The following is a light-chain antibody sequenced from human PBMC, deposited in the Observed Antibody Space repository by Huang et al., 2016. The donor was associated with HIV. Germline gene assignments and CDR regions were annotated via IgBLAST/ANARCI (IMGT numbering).Light chain of an antibody. V-gene: IGKV3-11*01. CDR3: QQRTKWPT. CDR1: QDITTY. CDR2: GVS. J-gene: IGKJ2*01. Sequence: EVVLTQFPATLSLSPGEKATLFCRASQDITTYLAWYKHKPGRAPRLLVHGVSNRAAGIPARFSGSGSGTDFTLPVSSLEPEDLALDYCQQRTKWPTFGQGTNLEIK.